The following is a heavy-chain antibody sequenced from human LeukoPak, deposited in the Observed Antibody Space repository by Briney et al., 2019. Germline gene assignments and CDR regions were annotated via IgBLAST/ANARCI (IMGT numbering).Heavy chain of an antibody. Sequence: GGSLRLSCAASGFTFSSYAMHWVRQAPGKGLVWVSRINSDGSSTSYADSVKGRFTISRDNAKNTLYLQMNSLRAEDTAVYYCARVIRDYYDSSGFNFDYWGQGTLVTVSS. CDR2: INSDGSST. J-gene: IGHJ4*02. D-gene: IGHD3-22*01. CDR1: GFTFSSYA. V-gene: IGHV3-74*01. CDR3: ARVIRDYYDSSGFNFDY.